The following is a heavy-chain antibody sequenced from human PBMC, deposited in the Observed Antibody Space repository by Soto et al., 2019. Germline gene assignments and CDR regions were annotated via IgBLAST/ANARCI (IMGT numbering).Heavy chain of an antibody. J-gene: IGHJ3*02. D-gene: IGHD6-13*01. V-gene: IGHV4-34*01. CDR1: GGSFSGYY. Sequence: PSETLSLTCAVYGGSFSGYYWSWIRQPPGKGLEWIGEINHSGSTNYNPSLKSRVTISVDTSKNQFSLKLSSVTAADTAVYYCARGLAAAGAFDIWGQGTMVTVSS. CDR2: INHSGST. CDR3: ARGLAAAGAFDI.